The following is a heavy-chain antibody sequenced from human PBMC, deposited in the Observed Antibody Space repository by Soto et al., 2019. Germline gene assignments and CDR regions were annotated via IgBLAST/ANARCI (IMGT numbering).Heavy chain of an antibody. V-gene: IGHV3-7*01. CDR2: IKQDGSEQ. Sequence: GGSHRLSSTASGFTIRSYWSSWVRQVPGKGLEWVANIKQDGSEQYYVDSVMGRFTISRDNAKNSLYLQMNSLRAEDTAVYYCAKDLHWFAMDAWGQGTTVTVSS. CDR1: GFTIRSYW. J-gene: IGHJ6*02. D-gene: IGHD3-10*01. CDR3: AKDLHWFAMDA.